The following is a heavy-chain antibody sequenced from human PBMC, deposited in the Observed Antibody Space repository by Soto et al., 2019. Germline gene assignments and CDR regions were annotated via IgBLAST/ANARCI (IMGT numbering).Heavy chain of an antibody. CDR1: GFSFRNYN. V-gene: IGHV3-30-3*01. CDR3: VRETQIVMVVVPTPGSPGAFDM. Sequence: QMHLVESGGGVVQPGRSLRLSCAASGFSFRNYNLHWVRQAPGKCLDWVAVVSQDGVNKHYAESVKGRLSISRDSSRDTLYLQINSLRPEDTAVYYCVRETQIVMVVVPTPGSPGAFDMWGQGTMVTVSS. CDR2: VSQDGVNK. D-gene: IGHD2-15*01. J-gene: IGHJ3*02.